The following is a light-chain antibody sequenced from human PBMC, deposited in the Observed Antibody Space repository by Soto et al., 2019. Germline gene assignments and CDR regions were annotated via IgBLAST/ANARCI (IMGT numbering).Light chain of an antibody. V-gene: IGKV1-5*03. CDR1: QSISTW. CDR3: QHYDHLPG. J-gene: IGKJ3*01. Sequence: DIQMTQSPSTLSASVGDRVIITCRASQSISTWLAWHQQKPGKAPKLLISKASSLESGVPSRFSGSGSATDFTFTISSLQPEDIATYYCQHYDHLPGFGPGTKVDIK. CDR2: KAS.